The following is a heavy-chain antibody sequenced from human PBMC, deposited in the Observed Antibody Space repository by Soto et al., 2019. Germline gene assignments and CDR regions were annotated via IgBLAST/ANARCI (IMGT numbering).Heavy chain of an antibody. CDR2: IYRTGST. Sequence: SETLSLTCAVSGGSFTSNNWWTWVRQPPGQGLEWIGEIYRTGSTNYNPSLKSRVTISLDKSENQFSLKVTSLTAADTGFYYCASRDPGTSVDYWGQGTLVTVSS. D-gene: IGHD1-7*01. V-gene: IGHV4-4*02. J-gene: IGHJ4*02. CDR1: GGSFTSNNW. CDR3: ASRDPGTSVDY.